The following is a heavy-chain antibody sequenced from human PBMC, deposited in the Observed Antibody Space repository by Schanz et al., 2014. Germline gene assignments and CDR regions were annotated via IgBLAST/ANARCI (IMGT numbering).Heavy chain of an antibody. J-gene: IGHJ4*02. Sequence: QVQLRESGPGLVKPSKTLSLTCTVSGGSISSYYWSWIRQPAGKGLEWIGRIYSNGISHYNPSLKSRVTISLDTSKNQFSLNLNSVTAADTAVYYCAREWSSFDYWGQGALVSVSS. V-gene: IGHV4-4*07. CDR1: GGSISSYY. CDR3: AREWSSFDY. CDR2: IYSNGIS. D-gene: IGHD3-10*01.